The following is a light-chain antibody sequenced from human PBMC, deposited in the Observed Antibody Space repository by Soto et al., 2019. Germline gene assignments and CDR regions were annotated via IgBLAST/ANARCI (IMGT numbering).Light chain of an antibody. Sequence: DIVMTQSPFSLPVTPGEPASISCRSSQSLLYSNGYNYLDWFLQKPGQSPQLLIYLGSNRASGVPDRFSASGSGTDFTPNISRVEAADVGVYYCMQALETPLTFGGGTKVDIK. CDR3: MQALETPLT. CDR2: LGS. V-gene: IGKV2-28*01. CDR1: QSLLYSNGYNY. J-gene: IGKJ4*01.